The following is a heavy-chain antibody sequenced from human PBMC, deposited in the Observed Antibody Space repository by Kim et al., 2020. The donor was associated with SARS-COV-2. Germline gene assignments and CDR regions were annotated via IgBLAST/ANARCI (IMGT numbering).Heavy chain of an antibody. CDR2: INSNGGNT. Sequence: GGSLRLSCAASGFTFSSYSMHWVRQAPGKGLEWVSRINSNGGNTSYADSVKGRFTISRDNAKNTLYLQMDSLRAEDTAVYYCAKRRYPGTYYDFDYWGPG. D-gene: IGHD1-26*01. J-gene: IGHJ4*02. CDR3: AKRRYPGTYYDFDY. V-gene: IGHV3-74*01. CDR1: GFTFSSYS.